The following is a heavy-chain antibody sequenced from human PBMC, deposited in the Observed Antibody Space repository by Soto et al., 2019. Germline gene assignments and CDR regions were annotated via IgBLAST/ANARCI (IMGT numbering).Heavy chain of an antibody. J-gene: IGHJ5*02. V-gene: IGHV4-34*01. CDR3: ARGRRWLQLDWFDP. Sequence: QVQLQQWGAGLLKPSETLSLTCAVYGGSFSGYYWSWIRQPPGKGLEWIGEINHSGSTNYNPSLKSRVPISVDTSKNQFSLKLSSVTAADTAVYYCARGRRWLQLDWFDPWGQGTLVTVSS. CDR1: GGSFSGYY. CDR2: INHSGST. D-gene: IGHD5-12*01.